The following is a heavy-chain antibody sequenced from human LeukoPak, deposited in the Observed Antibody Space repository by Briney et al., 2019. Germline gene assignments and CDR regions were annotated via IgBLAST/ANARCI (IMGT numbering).Heavy chain of an antibody. V-gene: IGHV3-11*01. D-gene: IGHD3-10*01. Sequence: GGSLRLSCAASGFTFSDYYMSWIRQAPGKGLEWVSYISSSGSTIYYADPVKGRFTISRDNAKNSLYLQMNSLRAEDTAVYYCARVSTVRGVTLYGMDVWGQGTAVTVSS. CDR2: ISSSGSTI. CDR1: GFTFSDYY. J-gene: IGHJ6*02. CDR3: ARVSTVRGVTLYGMDV.